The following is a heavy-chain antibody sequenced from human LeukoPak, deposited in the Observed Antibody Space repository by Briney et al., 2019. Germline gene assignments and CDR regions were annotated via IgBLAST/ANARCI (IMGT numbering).Heavy chain of an antibody. CDR2: ISNNGGSS. CDR3: VKITSVTGGDC. V-gene: IGHV3-64D*09. J-gene: IGHJ4*02. CDR1: GFTFSAYA. D-gene: IGHD1-1*01. Sequence: GSLRHSCSASGFTFSAYAMYWVRQAPGKGLEYVSGISNNGGSSFYADSVKGRFTISRDNSKNTLYLQMSSLRAEDTAVYYCVKITSVTGGDCWGQGTRLTVSS.